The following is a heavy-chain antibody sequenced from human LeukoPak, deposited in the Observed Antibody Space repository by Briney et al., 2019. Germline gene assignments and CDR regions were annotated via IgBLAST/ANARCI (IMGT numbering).Heavy chain of an antibody. D-gene: IGHD2-8*01. CDR3: ARDLFCTYGSCPLAY. J-gene: IGHJ4*02. CDR1: GFTFSSYS. Sequence: GGSLRLSCAAAGFTFSSYSMNWVRQAPEKGLEWVSYISSTSTYIYYADSLKGRFTISRDNAKNSLYPQMNSLRAEDTAVYYCARDLFCTYGSCPLAYWGQGTLVTVSS. CDR2: ISSTSTYI. V-gene: IGHV3-21*01.